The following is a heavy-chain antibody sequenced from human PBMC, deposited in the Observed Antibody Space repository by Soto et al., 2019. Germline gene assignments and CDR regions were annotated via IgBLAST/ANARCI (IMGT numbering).Heavy chain of an antibody. J-gene: IGHJ3*02. Sequence: SVKVSCKASGGTFSNYTISWVRQAPGQGLEWMGRIIPILGIANYAQKFQGRVTITADKSTSTAYMELSSLRSEDTAVYYCARAPRDGYNLKAFDIWGQGTMVTVSS. CDR1: GGTFSNYT. V-gene: IGHV1-69*02. CDR2: IIPILGIA. CDR3: ARAPRDGYNLKAFDI. D-gene: IGHD5-12*01.